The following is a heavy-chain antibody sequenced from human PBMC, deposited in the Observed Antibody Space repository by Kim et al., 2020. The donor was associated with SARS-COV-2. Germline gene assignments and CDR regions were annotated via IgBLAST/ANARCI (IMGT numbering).Heavy chain of an antibody. CDR2: INSDGSST. J-gene: IGHJ4*02. Sequence: GGSLRLSCAASGFTFSSYWMHWVRQAPGKGLVWVSRINSDGSSTSYADSVKGRFTISRDNAKNTLYLQMNSLRAEDTAVYYCARAFVTAAGRDYWGQGTLVTVSS. CDR1: GFTFSSYW. V-gene: IGHV3-74*01. CDR3: ARAFVTAAGRDY. D-gene: IGHD6-13*01.